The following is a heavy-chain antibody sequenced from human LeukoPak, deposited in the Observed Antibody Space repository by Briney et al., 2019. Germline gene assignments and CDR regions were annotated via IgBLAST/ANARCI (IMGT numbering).Heavy chain of an antibody. CDR3: ARDLFGYSSGWIFDY. J-gene: IGHJ4*02. V-gene: IGHV4-34*01. CDR2: INHSGST. D-gene: IGHD6-19*01. CDR1: GGSFSGYY. Sequence: SETLSLTCAVYGGSFSGYYWSWIRQPPGKGLEWIGEINHSGSTSYNPSLKSRVTISVDTSKNQFPLKLSSVTAADTAVYYCARDLFGYSSGWIFDYWGQGTLVTVSS.